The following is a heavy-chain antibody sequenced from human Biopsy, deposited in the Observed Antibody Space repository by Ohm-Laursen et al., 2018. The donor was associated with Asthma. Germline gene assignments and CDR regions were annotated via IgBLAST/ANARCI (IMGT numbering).Heavy chain of an antibody. V-gene: IGHV3-53*01. CDR3: ARGDSSNWSHYYFDY. D-gene: IGHD3-22*01. J-gene: IGHJ4*02. Sequence: SLRLSCAASEFSFSHCPMHWVRQAPGKGLEWVAVIYSGGTSHTADSVRGRFTISRDYSKNTLYLQMHSLRAEDTVVYYCARGDSSNWSHYYFDYWGQGTLVTVSS. CDR2: IYSGGTS. CDR1: EFSFSHCP.